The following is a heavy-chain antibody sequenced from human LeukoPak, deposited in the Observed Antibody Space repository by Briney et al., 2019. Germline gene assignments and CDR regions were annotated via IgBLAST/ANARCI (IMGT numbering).Heavy chain of an antibody. CDR3: ARDSRSSIVVVTQYFDL. V-gene: IGHV3-48*04. J-gene: IGHJ2*01. Sequence: GGSLRLSCAASGFTFSSYSMNWVRQAPGKGLEWVSYISSSSSTIYYADSVKGRFTISRDNAKNSLYLQMNSLRAEDTAVYYCARDSRSSIVVVTQYFDLWGRGTLVTVSS. D-gene: IGHD3-22*01. CDR2: ISSSSSTI. CDR1: GFTFSSYS.